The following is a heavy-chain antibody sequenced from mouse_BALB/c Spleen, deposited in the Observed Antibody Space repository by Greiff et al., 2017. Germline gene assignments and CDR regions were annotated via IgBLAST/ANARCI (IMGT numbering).Heavy chain of an antibody. J-gene: IGHJ4*01. V-gene: IGHV1S130*01. CDR2: IHPNSGNT. CDR3: ARSDGYYAMDY. D-gene: IGHD2-3*01. CDR1: GYTFTSSW. Sequence: QVQLQQPGSVLVRSGASVKLSCKASGYTFTSSWMHWAKQRPGQGLEWIGEIHPNSGNTNYNEKFKGKATLTVDTSSSTAYVDLSSLTSEDSAVYYCARSDGYYAMDYWGQGTSVTVSS.